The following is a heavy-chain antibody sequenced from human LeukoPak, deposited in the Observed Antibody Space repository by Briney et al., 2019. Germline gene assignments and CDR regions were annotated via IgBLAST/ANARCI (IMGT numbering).Heavy chain of an antibody. D-gene: IGHD2-15*01. CDR1: GFTFSSYA. V-gene: IGHV3-23*01. CDR2: ISGSGGST. CDR3: AKDPRYCSGGSCYPNNWFDP. Sequence: GGSLRLSCAASGFTFSSYAMSWVRQAPGKGLEWVSAISGSGGSTYYADSVKGRFTTSRDNSKNTQYLKINSLRAEDTAVYYCAKDPRYCSGGSCYPNNWFDPWGQGTLVTVSS. J-gene: IGHJ5*02.